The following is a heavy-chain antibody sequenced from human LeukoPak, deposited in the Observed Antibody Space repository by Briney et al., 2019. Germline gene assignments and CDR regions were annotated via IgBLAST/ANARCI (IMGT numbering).Heavy chain of an antibody. J-gene: IGHJ5*02. CDR3: ARDGRWLANNWSDP. Sequence: PSETLSLTCTVSGGSISSYYWSWIRQPAGKGLEWIGRIYTSGSTNYNPSLKSRVTMSVDTSKNQFSLKLSSVTAADTAVYYCARDGRWLANNWSDPWGQGTLVTVSS. CDR1: GGSISSYY. CDR2: IYTSGST. D-gene: IGHD6-19*01. V-gene: IGHV4-4*07.